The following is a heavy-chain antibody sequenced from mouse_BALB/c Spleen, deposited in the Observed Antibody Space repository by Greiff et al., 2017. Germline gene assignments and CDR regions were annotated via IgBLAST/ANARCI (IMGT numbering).Heavy chain of an antibody. Sequence: VQLQQSGAELAKPGASVKMSCKASGYTFTSYWMHWVKQRPGQGLEWIGYINPSTGYTEYNQKFKDKATLTADKSSSTAYMQLSSLTSEDSAVYYCARFGILYYYAMDYWGQGTSVTVSS. CDR1: GYTFTSYW. D-gene: IGHD1-1*02. V-gene: IGHV1-7*01. CDR2: INPSTGYT. CDR3: ARFGILYYYAMDY. J-gene: IGHJ4*01.